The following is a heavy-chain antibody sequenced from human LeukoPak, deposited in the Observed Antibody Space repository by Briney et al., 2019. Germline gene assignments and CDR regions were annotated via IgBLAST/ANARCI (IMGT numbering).Heavy chain of an antibody. D-gene: IGHD3-16*01. V-gene: IGHV4-61*02. CDR2: VYTSGST. Sequence: SQTLSLTCTVSGGSISSGSYYWSWIRQPAGKGLEWIGRVYTSGSTNYNPSLKSRVTISVDTSKNQFSLKLSSVTAADTAVYYCARHHCDYVWGNLKLINWFDPWGQGTLVTVSS. J-gene: IGHJ5*02. CDR3: ARHHCDYVWGNLKLINWFDP. CDR1: GGSISSGSYY.